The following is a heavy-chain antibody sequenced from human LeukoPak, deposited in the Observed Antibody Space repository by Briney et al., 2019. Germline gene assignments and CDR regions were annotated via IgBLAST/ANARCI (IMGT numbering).Heavy chain of an antibody. CDR2: IWYAGTNT. D-gene: IGHD4-23*01. CDR3: VRDHDYGGNEYYFDY. Sequence: PGGSLRLSCAAPGFTFSHYAMHWVRQAPGNGLEWVAVIWYAGTNTTVSDSVKGRFTISRDNSKDTLYLEINSLRADDTTVYYCVRDHDYGGNEYYFDYWGQGTLVTVSS. V-gene: IGHV3-33*01. J-gene: IGHJ4*02. CDR1: GFTFSHYA.